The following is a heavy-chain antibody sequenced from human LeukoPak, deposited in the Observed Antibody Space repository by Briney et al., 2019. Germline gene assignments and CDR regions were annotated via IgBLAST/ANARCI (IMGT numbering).Heavy chain of an antibody. Sequence: GASVKVSCKASGYTFTSYYMHWVRQAPGQGLEWMGIINPSGGSTSYAQKFQGRVTMTRDTSTSTVCMELSSLRSEDTAVYYCAHSDAVAGTLDYWGQGTLVTVSS. CDR1: GYTFTSYY. D-gene: IGHD6-19*01. J-gene: IGHJ4*02. CDR3: AHSDAVAGTLDY. V-gene: IGHV1-46*01. CDR2: INPSGGST.